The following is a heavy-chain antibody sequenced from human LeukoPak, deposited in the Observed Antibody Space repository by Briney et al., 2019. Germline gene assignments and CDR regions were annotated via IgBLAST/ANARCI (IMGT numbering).Heavy chain of an antibody. V-gene: IGHV4-30-2*01. J-gene: IGHJ6*02. CDR3: ARDQGYYYDSSGYWSRMDV. CDR2: IYHSGST. D-gene: IGHD3-22*01. CDR1: GGSISSGGYS. Sequence: SQTLSLTCAVSGGSISSGGYSWSWIRQPPGKGLEWIGYIYHSGSTYYNPSLKSRVTISVDRSKNQFSLKLSSVTAADTAVYYCARDQGYYYDSSGYWSRMDVWGQGTTVTVSS.